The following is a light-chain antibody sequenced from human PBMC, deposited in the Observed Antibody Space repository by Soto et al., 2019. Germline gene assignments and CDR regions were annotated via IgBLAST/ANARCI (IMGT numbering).Light chain of an antibody. Sequence: DVVMPQSPLSLPVTPGEPASISCRSSQSVLRSNGKNHLSWYLQKPGQSPQLLIYMASNRASGVPDRFSGSGSGTDSTLKISRVEAEDVGVYYCMQSLQNPWTFGQGTRVEIK. CDR3: MQSLQNPWT. J-gene: IGKJ1*01. CDR1: QSVLRSNGKNH. CDR2: MAS. V-gene: IGKV2-28*01.